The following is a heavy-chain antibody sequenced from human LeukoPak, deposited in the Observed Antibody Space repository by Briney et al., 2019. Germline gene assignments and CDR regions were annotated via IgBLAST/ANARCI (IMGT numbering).Heavy chain of an antibody. V-gene: IGHV4-34*01. CDR2: IDHSGST. D-gene: IGHD2-2*02. CDR3: ARRYCSSTSCYSPYNWFDP. Sequence: SETLSLTCAVYGGSFSGYYWSWIRQPPGKGLEWIGKIDHSGSTDYNPSLKSRVTISVDTSKSQFSLKLSSVTAADTAVYYCARRYCSSTSCYSPYNWFDPWGQGTLVTVSS. CDR1: GGSFSGYY. J-gene: IGHJ5*02.